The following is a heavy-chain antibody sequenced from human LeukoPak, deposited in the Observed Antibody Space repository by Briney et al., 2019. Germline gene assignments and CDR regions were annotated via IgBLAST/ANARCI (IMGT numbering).Heavy chain of an antibody. CDR2: VYYSGST. D-gene: IGHD6-13*01. CDR1: GGSVRSDSYY. CDR3: ARDLIAAAGSGQGGDY. J-gene: IGHJ4*02. V-gene: IGHV4-61*01. Sequence: PSETLSLTCTVSGGSVRSDSYYWSWIRQPPGKGLEWIGYVYYSGSTNYNPSLKSRVTISVDTSKNQFSLKLRSVTAADTAVYYCARDLIAAAGSGQGGDYWGQGTLVTVSS.